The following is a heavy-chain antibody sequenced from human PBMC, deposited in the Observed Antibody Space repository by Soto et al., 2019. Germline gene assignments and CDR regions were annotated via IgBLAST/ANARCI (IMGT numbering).Heavy chain of an antibody. Sequence: GGSLRLSCAASGFTFSSYAMSWVRQAPGKGLEWVSAISGSGGSTYYADSVKGRFTISRDNSKNTLYLQMNSLRAEDTAVYYCATYCSSTSCYIRFDYWGQGTLVTVSS. V-gene: IGHV3-23*01. CDR3: ATYCSSTSCYIRFDY. J-gene: IGHJ4*02. D-gene: IGHD2-2*02. CDR2: ISGSGGST. CDR1: GFTFSSYA.